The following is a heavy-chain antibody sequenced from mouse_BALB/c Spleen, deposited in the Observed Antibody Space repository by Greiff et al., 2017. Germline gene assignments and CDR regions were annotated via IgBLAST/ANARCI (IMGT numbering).Heavy chain of an antibody. V-gene: IGHV1-67*01. CDR1: GYTFTDYA. J-gene: IGHJ4*01. Sequence: VKLVESGPELVRPGVSVKISCKGSGYTFTDYAMHWVKQSHAKSLEWIGVISTYYGNTNYNQKFKGKATMTVDKSSSTAYMELARLTSEDSAIYYCAPLTGDAMDYWGQGTSVTVSS. CDR3: APLTGDAMDY. CDR2: ISTYYGNT.